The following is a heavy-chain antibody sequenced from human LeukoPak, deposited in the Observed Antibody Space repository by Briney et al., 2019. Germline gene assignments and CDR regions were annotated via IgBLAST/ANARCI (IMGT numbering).Heavy chain of an antibody. D-gene: IGHD5-24*01. Sequence: ETLSLTCTVSGGSISSSSYYWGWIRQPPGKGLEWVSVIYGGGNIYYADSVKGRFTISRDNSKNTLYLQMNSLRAEDTAVYYCARGAGYNYPYYFDYWGQGTLVTVSS. J-gene: IGHJ4*02. CDR3: ARGAGYNYPYYFDY. V-gene: IGHV3-53*01. CDR2: IYGGGNI. CDR1: GGSISSSSYY.